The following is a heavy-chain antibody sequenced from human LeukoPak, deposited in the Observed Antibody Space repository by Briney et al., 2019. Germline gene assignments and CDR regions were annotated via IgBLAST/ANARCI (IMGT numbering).Heavy chain of an antibody. CDR2: ISAYNGNT. J-gene: IGHJ4*02. CDR1: GYTFTSYG. D-gene: IGHD3-3*01. CDR3: ARDFGPRLYDFWSGYYFDY. V-gene: IGHV1-18*01. Sequence: ASVTVSCKPSGYTFTSYGISWVRQAPGQGLEWMGWISAYNGNTNYAQKLQDRVTMTTDTSTSTACMELRSLRSDDTAVYYCARDFGPRLYDFWSGYYFDYWGQGTLVTVSS.